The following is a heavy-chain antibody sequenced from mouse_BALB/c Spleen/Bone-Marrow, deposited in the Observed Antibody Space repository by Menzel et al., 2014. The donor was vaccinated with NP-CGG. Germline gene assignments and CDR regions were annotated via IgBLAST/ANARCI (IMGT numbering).Heavy chain of an antibody. CDR2: INPSSGYT. Sequence: QVQLQQSGAELARPGASVKMSCRASGYTFTTYTIHWVRQRPRQGLEWIGYINPSSGYTNYIQKFRDKATLTADKSSSTAYMQLSSLTSEDSAVYYCARRDDGYVFFDYWGQGTTLTVSS. D-gene: IGHD2-3*01. CDR3: ARRDDGYVFFDY. V-gene: IGHV1-4*01. J-gene: IGHJ2*01. CDR1: GYTFTTYT.